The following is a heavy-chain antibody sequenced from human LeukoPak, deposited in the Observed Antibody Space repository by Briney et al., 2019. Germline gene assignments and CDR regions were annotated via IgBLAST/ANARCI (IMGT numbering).Heavy chain of an antibody. Sequence: AGGSLRLSCAASGLTFHNTWMHWIRQAPGEGLVWISRIINDGITTTYADSVKGRLTISRDNAKKTVYLQMNSLRADDTAVYYCAADGEYAFLVWGQGTMVTVSS. CDR2: IINDGITT. CDR1: GLTFHNTW. V-gene: IGHV3-74*01. D-gene: IGHD2/OR15-2a*01. CDR3: AADGEYAFLV. J-gene: IGHJ3*01.